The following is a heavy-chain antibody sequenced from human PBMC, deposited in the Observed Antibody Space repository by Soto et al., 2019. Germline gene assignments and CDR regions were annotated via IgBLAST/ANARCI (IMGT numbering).Heavy chain of an antibody. V-gene: IGHV1-8*02. Sequence: GASVKVSCKGSGYTFTNNDVSWVRQATGQGLEWMGWMNPGSGDTGYAQKFQGRVTMTRDISIATAYMELNSLTSEDTAIYYCARMESFGSLNWFDPWGQGTLVTVS. CDR3: ARMESFGSLNWFDP. J-gene: IGHJ5*02. D-gene: IGHD5-18*01. CDR1: GYTFTNND. CDR2: MNPGSGDT.